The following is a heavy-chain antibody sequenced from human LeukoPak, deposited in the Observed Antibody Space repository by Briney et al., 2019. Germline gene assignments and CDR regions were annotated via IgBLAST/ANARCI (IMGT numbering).Heavy chain of an antibody. CDR1: GFTFRHSY. V-gene: IGHV1-2*02. CDR2: MYFNSGAT. Sequence: GASVRVSCKASGFTFRHSYVQWVRQVPGQGLEWVGWMYFNSGATRYAPKFQGRVTLTGDTSINTVYMELVSVGSDDTAMYYCAREGSSASGQDWYAFDIWGQETMVTVSS. D-gene: IGHD5-12*01. J-gene: IGHJ3*02. CDR3: AREGSSASGQDWYAFDI.